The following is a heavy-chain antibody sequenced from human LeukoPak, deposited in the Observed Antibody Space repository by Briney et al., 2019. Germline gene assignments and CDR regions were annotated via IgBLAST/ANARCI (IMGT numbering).Heavy chain of an antibody. D-gene: IGHD6-6*01. CDR2: INPSGGST. CDR1: GYTFTSYY. V-gene: IGHV1-46*01. J-gene: IGHJ4*02. Sequence: GASVKVSCKASGYTFTSYYMHWVRQAPGQGLEWMGIINPSGGSTSYAQKFQGRVTMTRDTSTSTVYMELSSLRSEDTAMYYCARGGPLRSSRDSWYFDYWGQGTLVTVSS. CDR3: ARGGPLRSSRDSWYFDY.